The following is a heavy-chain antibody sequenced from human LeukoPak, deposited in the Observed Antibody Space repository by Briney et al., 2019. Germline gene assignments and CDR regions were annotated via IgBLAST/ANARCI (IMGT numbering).Heavy chain of an antibody. J-gene: IGHJ4*02. V-gene: IGHV4-59*01. D-gene: IGHD6-19*01. CDR2: IHYSGTT. CDR1: GGSISLYY. Sequence: SETLSLTCTVSGGSISLYYWSWIRQPPGKGLEWIVYIHYSGTTNYNPSLKSRVTISVDTSKNQFSLKLSSVTAADTAVYYCAGGGQWLAFDYWGQGTLVTVSS. CDR3: AGGGQWLAFDY.